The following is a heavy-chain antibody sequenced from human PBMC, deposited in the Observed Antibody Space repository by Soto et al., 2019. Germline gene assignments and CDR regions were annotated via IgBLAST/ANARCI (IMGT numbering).Heavy chain of an antibody. CDR2: IFHDGTA. D-gene: IGHD3-10*01. J-gene: IGHJ4*02. CDR1: GVSISSGNW. CDR3: ARLVYDTRLNYMYFDF. V-gene: IGHV4-4*02. Sequence: QVKLQESGPGLATPSGTLSLTCAVSGVSISSGNWWTWVRQSPQRGLEYIGEIFHDGTANSYPSFEGRVAISVDTSKNQFSLKLTSVTAADTAIYFCARLVYDTRLNYMYFDFWGQGTLVTVSS.